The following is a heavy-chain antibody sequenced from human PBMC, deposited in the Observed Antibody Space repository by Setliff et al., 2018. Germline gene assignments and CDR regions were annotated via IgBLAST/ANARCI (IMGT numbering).Heavy chain of an antibody. Sequence: PSETLSLTCAAYGGTFSDYYWTWIRQPPGKGLEWIGEINHRGSTNYNPSLKSRVTISLDTSKNKFSLKLTSVTAAETAVYYCARTGTYRYFDSWGQGTRVTVSS. V-gene: IGHV4-34*01. CDR1: GGTFSDYY. J-gene: IGHJ4*02. D-gene: IGHD1-1*01. CDR3: ARTGTYRYFDS. CDR2: INHRGST.